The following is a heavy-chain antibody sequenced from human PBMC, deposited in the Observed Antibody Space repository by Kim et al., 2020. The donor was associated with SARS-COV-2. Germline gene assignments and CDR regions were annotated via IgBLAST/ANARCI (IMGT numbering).Heavy chain of an antibody. Sequence: SYYYPDSVKGRFTISRDNSKNTLYLQINTLRAEDTAIYYCARDPGGSFDYWGQGTVVTVSS. CDR3: ARDPGGSFDY. J-gene: IGHJ4*02. D-gene: IGHD1-26*01. V-gene: IGHV3-33*01. CDR2: SY.